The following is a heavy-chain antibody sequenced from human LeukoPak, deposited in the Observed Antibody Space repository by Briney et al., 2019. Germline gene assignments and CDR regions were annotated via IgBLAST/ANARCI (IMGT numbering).Heavy chain of an antibody. Sequence: SETLSLTCSVFDGSISNYYWSWIRQPPGKGLEWIGYAHYSGSTTYNPSLESRVTISVDTSKNQFSLKLTAVTAADTAVYYCARNSAVATSRSWFDPWGQGTLVTVSS. J-gene: IGHJ5*02. CDR3: ARNSAVATSRSWFDP. V-gene: IGHV4-59*08. D-gene: IGHD6-19*01. CDR2: AHYSGST. CDR1: DGSISNYY.